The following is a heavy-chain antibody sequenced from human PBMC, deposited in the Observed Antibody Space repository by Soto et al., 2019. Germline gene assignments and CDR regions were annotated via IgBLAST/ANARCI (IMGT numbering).Heavy chain of an antibody. CDR3: ARELGYCSGGNCYLEGAFDI. J-gene: IGHJ3*02. Sequence: WVRQAPGKGLEWVSVISGSGDSTYYADSVKGRLTISRDNSEDTLYLRMNSLRAEDTAVYSCARELGYCSGGNCYLEGAFDIWGQGTMVTVSS. CDR2: ISGSGDST. V-gene: IGHV3-23*01. D-gene: IGHD2-15*01.